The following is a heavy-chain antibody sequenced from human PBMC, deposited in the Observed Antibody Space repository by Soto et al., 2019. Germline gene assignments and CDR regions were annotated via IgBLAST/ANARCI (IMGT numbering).Heavy chain of an antibody. CDR1: GFTFRSYA. Sequence: GGSLRLSCAASGFTFRSYAMSWVRQAPGKGLEWVSVISGSGGTTYYADSVKGRFTISRDKSKNTLYLQMNSLRAEDTSVYYCAKEGGLSGSYYISSSYYFDYWGQGTLVTVSS. CDR2: ISGSGGTT. D-gene: IGHD1-26*01. CDR3: AKEGGLSGSYYISSSYYFDY. V-gene: IGHV3-23*01. J-gene: IGHJ4*02.